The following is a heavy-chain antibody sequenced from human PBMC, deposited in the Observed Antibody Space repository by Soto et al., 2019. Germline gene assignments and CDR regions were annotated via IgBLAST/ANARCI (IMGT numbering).Heavy chain of an antibody. V-gene: IGHV3-9*01. J-gene: IGHJ6*02. CDR1: GVTFDDYA. CDR2: INWNSGRI. Sequence: GGSLRLSCAASGVTFDDYAMHWVRQAPGKGLEWVSGINWNSGRINYGDSVKGRFTISRDNAKTSLYLQMNSLRVEDTALYYCAKDRGSGSYAANYQYSRLDVWGQGITVTVSS. D-gene: IGHD3-10*01. CDR3: AKDRGSGSYAANYQYSRLDV.